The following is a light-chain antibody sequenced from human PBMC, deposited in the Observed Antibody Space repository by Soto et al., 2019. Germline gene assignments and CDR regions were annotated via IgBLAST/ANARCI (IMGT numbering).Light chain of an antibody. Sequence: EIVLTQSPGTLSLSPGERATLFCRASQSVSSVVWYQQKPGQAPRLLIYGTSSRATDIPDRFSGSGSGTDFTLTISRLEPEDFAVYYCQQDGSSAITFGGGTKVEIK. V-gene: IGKV3-20*01. CDR3: QQDGSSAIT. J-gene: IGKJ4*01. CDR2: GTS. CDR1: QSVSS.